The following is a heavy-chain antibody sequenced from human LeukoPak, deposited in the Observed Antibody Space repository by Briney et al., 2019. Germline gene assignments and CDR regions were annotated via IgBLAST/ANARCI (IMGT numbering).Heavy chain of an antibody. CDR1: GGSFSGYY. CDR2: INHSGST. V-gene: IGHV4-34*01. D-gene: IGHD6-19*01. J-gene: IGHJ6*02. Sequence: SETLSLTCAVYGGSFSGYYWSWNRQPPGKGLEWIGEINHSGSTNYNPSLKSRVTISVDTSKNQFSLKLSSVTAADTAVYYCARGRHSSGWFTRDYGMDVWGQGTTVTVSS. CDR3: ARGRHSSGWFTRDYGMDV.